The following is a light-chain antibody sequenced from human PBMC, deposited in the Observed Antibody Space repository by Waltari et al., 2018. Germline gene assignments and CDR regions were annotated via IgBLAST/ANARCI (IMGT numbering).Light chain of an antibody. V-gene: IGLV3-25*03. CDR3: QTADSSGPYWV. CDR2: KDS. Sequence: SYELTQPPSVSVSPGQTARITCSGDTLPKQYAYWYQQKPGQAPVLVIDKDSERPAGISGGFSGSSSGTTATLTISGVQAEDEADYYCQTADSSGPYWVFGGGTKLTVL. CDR1: TLPKQY. J-gene: IGLJ3*02.